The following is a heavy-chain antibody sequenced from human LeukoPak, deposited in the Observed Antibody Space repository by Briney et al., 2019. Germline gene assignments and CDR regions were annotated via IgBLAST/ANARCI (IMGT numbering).Heavy chain of an antibody. CDR2: ICTAGDT. Sequence: PGGALGLSCAASGFTFSSYDMHWVRQAAGKGLEGVSAICTAGDTYYPVSVMGRFTIHRENAKNSLYPQMNSLRAGDTAVYYCARVTSSGWYYFDYWGQGTLVTVSS. CDR3: ARVTSSGWYYFDY. D-gene: IGHD6-19*01. CDR1: GFTFSSYD. V-gene: IGHV3-13*01. J-gene: IGHJ4*02.